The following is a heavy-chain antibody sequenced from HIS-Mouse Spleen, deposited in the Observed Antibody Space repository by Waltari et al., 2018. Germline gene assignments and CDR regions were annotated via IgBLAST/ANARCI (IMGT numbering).Heavy chain of an antibody. Sequence: QLQLQESGPGLVKPSETLSLTCTVSGGSISSSSYYWGWIRQPPGKGLEWIGSIHYSGGAYYNPSLKSRVTISVDTSQNQFYLKLSSVTAADTAVYYCARELPYSSSWYDWYFDLWGRGTLVTVSS. D-gene: IGHD6-13*01. J-gene: IGHJ2*01. CDR1: GGSISSSSYY. CDR3: ARELPYSSSWYDWYFDL. CDR2: IHYSGGA. V-gene: IGHV4-39*07.